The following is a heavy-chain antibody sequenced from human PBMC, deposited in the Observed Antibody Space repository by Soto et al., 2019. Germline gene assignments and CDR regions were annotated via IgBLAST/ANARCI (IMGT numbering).Heavy chain of an antibody. Sequence: PGGSLRLSCAASGFTFSSYWMSWVRQAPGKGLEWVANIKQDGSEKYYVDSVKGRFTISRDNAKNSLYLQMNSLRAEDTAVYYCARERGCSSTSCLYFDYWGQGTLVTVSS. D-gene: IGHD2-2*01. CDR1: GFTFSSYW. CDR3: ARERGCSSTSCLYFDY. J-gene: IGHJ4*02. V-gene: IGHV3-7*05. CDR2: IKQDGSEK.